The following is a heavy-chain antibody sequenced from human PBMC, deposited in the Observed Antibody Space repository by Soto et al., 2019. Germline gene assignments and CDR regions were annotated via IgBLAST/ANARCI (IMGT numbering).Heavy chain of an antibody. D-gene: IGHD3-16*01. CDR3: ARVLGDYYYYYGLDV. CDR2: IYYSGST. J-gene: IGHJ6*02. V-gene: IGHV4-30-4*02. CDR1: GCSISSGDYY. Sequence: SDTRCLTCTVSGCSISSGDYYWIWIRQPPGKGLEWIGYIYYSGSTYYNPSLKSRVTISVDTSKNQFSLKLSSVTAADTAVYYCARVLGDYYYYYGLDVWGQGTTVTVSS.